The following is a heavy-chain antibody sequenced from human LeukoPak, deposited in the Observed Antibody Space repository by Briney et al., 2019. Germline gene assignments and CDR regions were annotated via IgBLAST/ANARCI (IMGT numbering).Heavy chain of an antibody. CDR3: ARDYYDSSGYLDY. V-gene: IGHV1-69*05. J-gene: IGHJ4*02. Sequence: SVKVSCKASGGTFSSYAISWVRQAPGQGLEWMGRIIPIFGTANYAQEFQGRVTITTDESTSTAYMELSSLRSEDTAVYYCARDYYDSSGYLDYWGQGTLVTVSS. CDR1: GGTFSSYA. CDR2: IIPIFGTA. D-gene: IGHD3-22*01.